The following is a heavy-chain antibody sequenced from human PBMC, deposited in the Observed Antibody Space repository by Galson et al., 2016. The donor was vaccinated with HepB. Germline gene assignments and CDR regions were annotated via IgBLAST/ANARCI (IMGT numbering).Heavy chain of an antibody. J-gene: IGHJ4*02. Sequence: SLRLSCAAPGFTFSNYVMTWVRQAPGKGLEWVSCISGSGSGSSYKSYADSAKGRFTISRDNSKNTLFLEMSGLKSDDAAIYFCAKDMWERLIRSVFASWGQGTAVAVSS. D-gene: IGHD1-26*01. V-gene: IGHV3-23*01. CDR1: GFTFSNYV. CDR3: AKDMWERLIRSVFAS. CDR2: ISGSGSGSSYK.